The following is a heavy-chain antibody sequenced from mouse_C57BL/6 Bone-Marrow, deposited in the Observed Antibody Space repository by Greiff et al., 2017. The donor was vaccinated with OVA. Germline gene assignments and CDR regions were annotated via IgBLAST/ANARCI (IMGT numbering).Heavy chain of an antibody. J-gene: IGHJ2*01. CDR1: GFTFSSYA. Sequence: EVMLVESGAGLVKPGGSLKLSCAASGFTFSSYAMSWVRQTPEKRLEWVAYISSGGDYIYYADTVQGRFTISRDNARNTLYLQMSSLKSEDTAMYYCTRGSNYGDYFDYWGQGTTLTVSS. V-gene: IGHV5-9-1*02. CDR2: ISSGGDYI. D-gene: IGHD2-5*01. CDR3: TRGSNYGDYFDY.